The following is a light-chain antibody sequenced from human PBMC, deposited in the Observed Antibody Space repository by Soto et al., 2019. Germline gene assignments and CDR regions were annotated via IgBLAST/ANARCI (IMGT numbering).Light chain of an antibody. J-gene: IGKJ1*01. Sequence: EIVLTQSPGTLSLSPGESAALSCRASQSVTSNYLDWYRQKPGQAPRLLIYALSSRAAGIPDRFSGSRSGKDFTLTITRLEPEDSAVYYCQQHSNSPWTFGQGTRVEI. CDR1: QSVTSNY. V-gene: IGKV3D-20*02. CDR2: ALS. CDR3: QQHSNSPWT.